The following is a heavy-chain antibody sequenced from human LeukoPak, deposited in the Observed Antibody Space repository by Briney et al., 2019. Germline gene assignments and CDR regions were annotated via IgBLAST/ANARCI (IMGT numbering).Heavy chain of an antibody. Sequence: GGSLRLSCAASGFIFSTYGMLWVRQAPGKGLEWVAVIWYDGSNKYYADSVKGRFTISRDNSKNTLYLQMNSLRVEDTAVYYCARGGPEWPLDYWGQGTLVTVST. D-gene: IGHD3-3*01. V-gene: IGHV3-33*01. J-gene: IGHJ4*02. CDR2: IWYDGSNK. CDR1: GFIFSTYG. CDR3: ARGGPEWPLDY.